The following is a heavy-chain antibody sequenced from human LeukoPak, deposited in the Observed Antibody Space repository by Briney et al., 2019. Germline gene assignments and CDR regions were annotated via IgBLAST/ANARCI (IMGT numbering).Heavy chain of an antibody. V-gene: IGHV3-23*01. CDR1: GFSFSNYV. CDR3: AKYTTPYYFDY. J-gene: IGHJ4*02. CDR2: VSGRGSST. Sequence: GGSQRLSCEGSGFSFSNYVMNWVRQAPGKGLEWVSGVSGRGSSTYYADSVKGRFTISRDNSKNTVYLQMKSLRAEDTAIYFCAKYTTPYYFDYWGQGILVTVSP. D-gene: IGHD1-1*01.